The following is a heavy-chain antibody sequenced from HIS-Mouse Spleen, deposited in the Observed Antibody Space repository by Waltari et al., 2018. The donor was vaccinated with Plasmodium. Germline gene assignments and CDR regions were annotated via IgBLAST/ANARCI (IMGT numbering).Heavy chain of an antibody. J-gene: IGHJ1*01. CDR3: ARVLGYKAAAGTFVEYFQH. D-gene: IGHD6-13*01. CDR2: INPNSGGT. CDR1: GYTFTGYY. Sequence: QVQLVQSGAEVKKPGASVKVSCKASGYTFTGYYMHWVRQAPGQGVEWMGGINPNSGGTNDAQKFQGRVTMTRETSISTAYMELSRLRSDDTAVYYCARVLGYKAAAGTFVEYFQHWGQGTLVTVSS. V-gene: IGHV1-2*02.